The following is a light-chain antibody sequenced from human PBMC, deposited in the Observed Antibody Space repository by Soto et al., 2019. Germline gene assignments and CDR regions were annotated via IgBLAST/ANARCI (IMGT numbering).Light chain of an antibody. CDR1: QSVHNF. CDR3: HQRSNWPPIT. CDR2: GAS. Sequence: EVVLTQSPATLSLSPGDRAALSCKASQSVHNFLAWYQQRPGQAPRLLIYGASNRAAGIPDRFSGSGSGTDVTLTINSLEPEDFAVYYCHQRSNWPPITFGNGTRLDI. J-gene: IGKJ5*01. V-gene: IGKV3-11*01.